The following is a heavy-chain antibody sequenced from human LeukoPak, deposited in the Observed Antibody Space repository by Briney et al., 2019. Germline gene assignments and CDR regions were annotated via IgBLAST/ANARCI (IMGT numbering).Heavy chain of an antibody. CDR3: AKGRTRWVKEEYDY. CDR2: ISSSGEST. D-gene: IGHD4-23*01. Sequence: GGSLRLSCAASGFTFSSYAMSWVRQAPGKGLEWVSAISSSGESTYYADSVKGRFAISRDNSKNTLFLQMNSLRADDTAVYYCAKGRTRWVKEEYDYWGQGTLVTVSS. V-gene: IGHV3-23*01. CDR1: GFTFSSYA. J-gene: IGHJ4*02.